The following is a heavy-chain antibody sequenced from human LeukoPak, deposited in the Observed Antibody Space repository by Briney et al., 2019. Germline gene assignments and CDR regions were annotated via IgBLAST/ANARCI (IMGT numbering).Heavy chain of an antibody. V-gene: IGHV4-4*07. CDR3: ARDQPDCSSTSCYNYYYYYYMDV. J-gene: IGHJ6*03. CDR1: GGSISSYY. D-gene: IGHD2-2*02. CDR2: IYTSGST. Sequence: PSETLSLTCTVSGGSISSYYWSWIRQPAGKGLEWIGRIYTSGSTNYNPSLKSRVTISVDKSKNQFSLKLSSVTAADTAVYYCARDQPDCSSTSCYNYYYYYYMDVWGKGTTVTVSS.